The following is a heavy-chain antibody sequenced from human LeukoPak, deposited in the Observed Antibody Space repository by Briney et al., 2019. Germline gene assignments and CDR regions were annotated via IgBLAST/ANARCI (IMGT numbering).Heavy chain of an antibody. CDR1: GFTSSSYE. CDR2: ISSSGSTI. J-gene: IGHJ4*02. Sequence: VGSLRLSCAASGFTSSSYEMNWVRQAPGKGLEWVSYISSSGSTIYYADSVKGRFTISRDNAKNSLYLQMNSLRAEDTAVYYCASNGLSGGFDYWGQGTLVTVSS. D-gene: IGHD3-16*01. CDR3: ASNGLSGGFDY. V-gene: IGHV3-48*03.